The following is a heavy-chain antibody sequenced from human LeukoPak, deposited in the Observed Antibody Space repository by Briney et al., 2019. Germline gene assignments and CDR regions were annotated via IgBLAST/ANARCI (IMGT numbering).Heavy chain of an antibody. CDR3: ARSVRYDILTGYPGGYYFDY. Sequence: GASVKVSCKASGGTFSSYAISWVRQAPGQGLEWMGGIIPIFGTANYAQKFQGRVTITADESTSTAYMELSSLRSEDTAVYYCARSVRYDILTGYPGGYYFDYWGQGTLVTVSS. D-gene: IGHD3-9*01. CDR2: IIPIFGTA. V-gene: IGHV1-69*13. CDR1: GGTFSSYA. J-gene: IGHJ4*02.